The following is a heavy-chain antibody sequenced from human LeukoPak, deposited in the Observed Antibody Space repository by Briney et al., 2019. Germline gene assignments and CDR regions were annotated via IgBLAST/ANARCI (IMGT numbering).Heavy chain of an antibody. J-gene: IGHJ4*02. CDR3: ATSITMFDY. D-gene: IGHD3-10*01. Sequence: GGSLRLSCAASGFTFSRYWMSWVRQAPGKGLEWVANIKEDGTVKYYVESVKDRFAISRDDAKNSLYLQMNSLRAEDAAVYYCATSITMFDYWGQGTLVTVSS. V-gene: IGHV3-7*02. CDR2: IKEDGTVK. CDR1: GFTFSRYW.